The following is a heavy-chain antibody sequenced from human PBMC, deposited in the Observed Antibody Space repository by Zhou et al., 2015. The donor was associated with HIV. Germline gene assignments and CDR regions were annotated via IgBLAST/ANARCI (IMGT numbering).Heavy chain of an antibody. Sequence: EVHLVESGGSLYTAWGGSLRLSCAASGFSFSTYSMNWVRQAPGKGLEWLSHISSTGTVIYSADSVKGRFTISRDNAKNSLYLQMNSLRGEDTAIYYCARGSTSWYNYFDTWGQGTLVTVSS. J-gene: IGHJ5*02. CDR3: ARGSTSWYNYFDT. CDR1: GFSFSTYS. D-gene: IGHD2-2*01. V-gene: IGHV3-48*04. CDR2: ISSTGTVI.